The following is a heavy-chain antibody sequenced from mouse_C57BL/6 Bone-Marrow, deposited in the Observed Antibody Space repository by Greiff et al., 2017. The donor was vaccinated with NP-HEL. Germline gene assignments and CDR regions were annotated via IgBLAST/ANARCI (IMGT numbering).Heavy chain of an antibody. D-gene: IGHD1-1*01. CDR1: GYTFTNYW. J-gene: IGHJ1*03. V-gene: IGHV1-63*01. Sequence: QVQLKQSGAELVRPGTSVKMSCKASGYTFTNYWIGWAKQRPGHGLEWIGDIYPGGGYTNYNEKFKGKATLTADKSSSTAYMQFSSLTSEDSAIYYCARHYGSSPRYFDVWGTGTTVTVSS. CDR3: ARHYGSSPRYFDV. CDR2: IYPGGGYT.